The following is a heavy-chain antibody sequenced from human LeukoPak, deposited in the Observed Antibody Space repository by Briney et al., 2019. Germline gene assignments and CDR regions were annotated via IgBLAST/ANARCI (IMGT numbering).Heavy chain of an antibody. V-gene: IGHV3-66*01. J-gene: IGHJ3*02. CDR3: ARDRVKSNAFDI. Sequence: GGSLRLSCAASGFTVSSNYMSWVRQAPGKGLEWVSVIYSGGSAYHADSVKGRFTISRDNSKNTLYLQMNSLRAEDTAVYYCARDRVKSNAFDIWGQGTMVTVSS. CDR1: GFTVSSNY. CDR2: IYSGGSA.